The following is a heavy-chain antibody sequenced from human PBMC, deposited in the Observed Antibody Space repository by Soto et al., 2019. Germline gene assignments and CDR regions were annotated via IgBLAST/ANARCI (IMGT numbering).Heavy chain of an antibody. J-gene: IGHJ4*02. CDR2: ISYDGSNK. V-gene: IGHV3-30-3*01. CDR1: GFTFSSYA. CDR3: ARGEWELPPVLDY. D-gene: IGHD1-26*01. Sequence: PGGSLILSCAASGFTFSSYAMHWVRQAPGKGLEWVAVISYDGSNKYYADSVKGRFTISRDNSKNTLYLQMNSLRAEDTAVYYCARGEWELPPVLDYWGQGTLVTVSS.